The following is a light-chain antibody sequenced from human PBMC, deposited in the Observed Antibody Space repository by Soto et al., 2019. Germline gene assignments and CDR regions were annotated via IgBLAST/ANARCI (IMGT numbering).Light chain of an antibody. CDR2: GTS. CDR1: QSIASSY. Sequence: ELVLTQSPGTLSLSPGERATLSCRASQSIASSYLAWYQQRRGQAPRLLVSGTSSRATGIPDRFSGSGSGTDFTLTITRLEPEDFAVYYCQHYCTSPFTFGPGPKVHIK. CDR3: QHYCTSPFT. J-gene: IGKJ3*01. V-gene: IGKV3-20*01.